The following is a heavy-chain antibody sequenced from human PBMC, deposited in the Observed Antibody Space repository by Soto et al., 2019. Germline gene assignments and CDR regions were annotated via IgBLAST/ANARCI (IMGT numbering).Heavy chain of an antibody. CDR3: ARAPYYYGSGSYVGTIDY. CDR1: GGTFSSYT. CDR2: IIPILGIA. V-gene: IGHV1-69*02. Sequence: SVKVSCKASGGTFSSYTISWVRQAPGQGLEWMGRIIPILGIANYAQKFQGRVTITADKSTSTAYMELSSLRSEDTAVYYCARAPYYYGSGSYVGTIDYSAQGTLVTVSS. D-gene: IGHD3-10*01. J-gene: IGHJ4*02.